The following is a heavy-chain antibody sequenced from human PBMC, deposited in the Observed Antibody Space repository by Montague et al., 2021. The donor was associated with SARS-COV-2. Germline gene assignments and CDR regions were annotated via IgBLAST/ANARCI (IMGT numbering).Heavy chain of an antibody. Sequence: SETLSLTCTVSRDSISSHNYFWAWICQPPGKGLEWIGSVDYSGLTFYNPSLESRVTISVDTSKKQFSLKVNSATAADTAVYYCAKDGEAPAWDTFDIWGQGTMVTVSS. J-gene: IGHJ3*02. CDR1: RDSISSHNYF. CDR2: VDYSGLT. D-gene: IGHD3-10*01. V-gene: IGHV4-39*07. CDR3: AKDGEAPAWDTFDI.